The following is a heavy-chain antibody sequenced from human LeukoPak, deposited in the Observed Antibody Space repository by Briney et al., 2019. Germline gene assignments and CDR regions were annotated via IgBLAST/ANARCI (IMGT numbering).Heavy chain of an antibody. CDR2: ISGSGSTI. Sequence: GGSLRLSCAASGFTFSSYEMNWVRQAPGKGLEWVSYISGSGSTIYYADSVKGRFTISRDNAKNSLYLQMNSLRAEDTAVYYCARAYYYYGMDVWGKGTTVTVSS. J-gene: IGHJ6*04. CDR3: ARAYYYYGMDV. CDR1: GFTFSSYE. V-gene: IGHV3-48*03.